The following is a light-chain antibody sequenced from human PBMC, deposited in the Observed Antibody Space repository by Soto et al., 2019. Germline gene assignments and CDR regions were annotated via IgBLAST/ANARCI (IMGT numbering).Light chain of an antibody. CDR1: QGIRND. J-gene: IGKJ1*01. CDR2: ATS. V-gene: IGKV1-6*01. CDR3: QHYNSYSGT. Sequence: AIQMTQAPSSLSASVGDRVTVTCRASQGIRNDLGWYQQKPGKAPNLLIYATSSLQGGVPSRFSGSGSGTDFTLTISSLQPEDFATYYCQHYNSYSGTFGQGTKVDI.